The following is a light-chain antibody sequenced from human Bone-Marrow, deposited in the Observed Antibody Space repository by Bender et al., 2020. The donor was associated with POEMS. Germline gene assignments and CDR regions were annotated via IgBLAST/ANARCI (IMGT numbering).Light chain of an antibody. CDR3: QSFDSSLSAWV. CDR2: GDN. Sequence: QSVLTQPPSASGAPGQRVTISCTGSSSNIGTGYHVHWYHQLQGTAPKLLIYGDNNRPSGVPDRFSGSNSGTSASLAITGLQAEDEGDYYCQSFDSSLSAWVFGGGTPLTVL. J-gene: IGLJ3*02. CDR1: SSNIGTGYH. V-gene: IGLV1-40*01.